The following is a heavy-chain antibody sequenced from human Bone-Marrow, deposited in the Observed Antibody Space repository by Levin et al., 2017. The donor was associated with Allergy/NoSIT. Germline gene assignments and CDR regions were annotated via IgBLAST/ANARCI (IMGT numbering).Heavy chain of an antibody. V-gene: IGHV3-30*18. CDR2: ISYDGSNK. Sequence: GGSLRLSCAASGFTFSSYGMHWVRQAPGKGLEWVAVISYDGSNKYYADSVKGRFTISRDNSKNTLYLQMNSLRAEDTAVYYCAKDPGGLIAAAGRWGGRDAFDIWGQGTMVTVSS. D-gene: IGHD6-13*01. CDR1: GFTFSSYG. CDR3: AKDPGGLIAAAGRWGGRDAFDI. J-gene: IGHJ3*02.